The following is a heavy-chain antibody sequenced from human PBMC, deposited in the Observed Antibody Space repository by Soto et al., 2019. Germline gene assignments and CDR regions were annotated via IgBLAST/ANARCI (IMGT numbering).Heavy chain of an antibody. Sequence: PSVKVSCKASGYTFTGYYMHWVRQAPGQGLEWMGWINPNSGGTNYAQKFQGRVTMTRDTSISTAYMELSRLRSDDTAVYYCARDRELERCGMDVRGQGTTVTVSS. D-gene: IGHD1-1*01. CDR3: ARDRELERCGMDV. CDR1: GYTFTGYY. J-gene: IGHJ6*02. V-gene: IGHV1-2*02. CDR2: INPNSGGT.